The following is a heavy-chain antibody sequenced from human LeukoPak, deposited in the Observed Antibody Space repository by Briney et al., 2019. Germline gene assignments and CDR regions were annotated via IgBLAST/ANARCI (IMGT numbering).Heavy chain of an antibody. CDR2: ISYDGSNK. Sequence: GGSLRLSCTASDALNWVRQAPGKGLDWVAVISYDGSNKYYADSVKGRFTISRDNSKNTLYLQMNSLRAEDTAVYYCAKGYIYGSFDYWGQGTLVTVSS. D-gene: IGHD5-18*01. J-gene: IGHJ4*02. CDR3: AKGYIYGSFDY. CDR1: DA. V-gene: IGHV3-30*04.